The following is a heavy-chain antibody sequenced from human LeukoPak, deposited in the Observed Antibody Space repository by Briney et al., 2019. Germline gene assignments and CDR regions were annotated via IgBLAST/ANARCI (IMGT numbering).Heavy chain of an antibody. CDR1: GGSISSYY. Sequence: SETLSLTCTVSGGSISSYYWSWIRQPPGKGLEWIGYIYYSGSTNYNPSLKSRVTISVDTSKNQFSLKLSSVTAADTAVYYCARVSIITLGGAKGYYLDYWGQGPLVTVSS. CDR2: IYYSGST. J-gene: IGHJ4*02. V-gene: IGHV4-59*08. CDR3: ARVSIITLGGAKGYYLDY. D-gene: IGHD3-16*01.